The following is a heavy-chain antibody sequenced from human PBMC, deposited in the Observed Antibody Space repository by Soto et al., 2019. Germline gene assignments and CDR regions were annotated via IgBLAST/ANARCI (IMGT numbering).Heavy chain of an antibody. CDR3: ARNPTGRGYDFTHWFDP. CDR1: GYTFTSYG. D-gene: IGHD3-3*01. J-gene: IGHJ5*02. V-gene: IGHV1-18*01. CDR2: ISAYNGNT. Sequence: ASVKVSCKASGYTFTSYGISWVRQAPGQGLEWMGWISAYNGNTNYAQKLQGRVTMTTDTSTSTAYMELRSLRSDDTAVYYCARNPTGRGYDFTHWFDPWGQGTLVTVSS.